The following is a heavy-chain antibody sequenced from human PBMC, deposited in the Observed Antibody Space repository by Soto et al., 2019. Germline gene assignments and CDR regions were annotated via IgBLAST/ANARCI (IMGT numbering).Heavy chain of an antibody. V-gene: IGHV1-3*01. CDR1: GYTFTSYA. CDR3: ARPITTDAFDI. J-gene: IGHJ3*02. CDR2: INAGNGNT. D-gene: IGHD3-22*01. Sequence: ASVKLSCKASGYTFTSYAMHWVRQAPGQRLEWMGWINAGNGNTKYSQKFQGRVTITRDTSASTAYMELSSLRSEDTAVYYCARPITTDAFDIWGQGTMVTVSS.